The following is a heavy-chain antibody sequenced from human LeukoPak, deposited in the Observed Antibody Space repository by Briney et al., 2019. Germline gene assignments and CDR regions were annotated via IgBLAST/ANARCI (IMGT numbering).Heavy chain of an antibody. D-gene: IGHD4-23*01. CDR1: GFTSSSYW. V-gene: IGHV3-7*03. CDR2: IKQEGSDK. J-gene: IGHJ4*02. Sequence: GGSLRLSCAASGFTSSSYWMSWVRQAPGKGLEWVANIKQEGSDKYYVDSVKGRFTIYRDTAKTSLYLQINSLRAEDTAVYYCARKTVVGSYFDYWGQGPPVTVSS. CDR3: ARKTVVGSYFDY.